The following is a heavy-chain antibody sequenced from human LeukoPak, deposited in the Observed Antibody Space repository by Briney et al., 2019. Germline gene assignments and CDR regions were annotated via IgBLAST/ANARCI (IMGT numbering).Heavy chain of an antibody. Sequence: ASVKVSCKASGYTFTGYSMYWVRQARGQGLEWMGRINPNTGGTNYAQKFQGRVTMTRDTSISTAYMELSRLTSDDTAVYYCAKDFQATPINWGQGTLVTVSS. CDR3: AKDFQATPIN. J-gene: IGHJ4*02. V-gene: IGHV1-2*02. D-gene: IGHD5-12*01. CDR1: GYTFTGYS. CDR2: INPNTGGT.